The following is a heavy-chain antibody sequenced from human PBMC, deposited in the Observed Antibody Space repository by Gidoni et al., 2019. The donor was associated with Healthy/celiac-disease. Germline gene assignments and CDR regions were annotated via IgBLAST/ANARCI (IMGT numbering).Heavy chain of an antibody. CDR1: GFPFSSYE. CDR2: ISSSGSTI. Sequence: EVQLVESGGGLVQPGGSLRLSCAASGFPFSSYEMNWVRQAPGKGLEWVSYISSSGSTIYYADSVKGRFTISRDNAKNSLYLQMNSLRAEDTAVYYCARDSQDLGDYGDYGGSPSFDYWGQGTLVTVSS. V-gene: IGHV3-48*03. D-gene: IGHD4-17*01. J-gene: IGHJ4*02. CDR3: ARDSQDLGDYGDYGGSPSFDY.